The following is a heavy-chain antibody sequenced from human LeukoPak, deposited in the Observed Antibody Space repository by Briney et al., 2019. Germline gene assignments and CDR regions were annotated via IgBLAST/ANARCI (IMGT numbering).Heavy chain of an antibody. J-gene: IGHJ4*02. V-gene: IGHV4-59*11. Sequence: SETLSLTCTVSGGSISSHYWSWIRQPPGKGLEWIAYLFNSVNTKDNPSLQSRLTLSADTSKNQFSLRLSSVTAADTAVYYCATIKRGSIFGYFDFWGQGIKVTVSS. D-gene: IGHD5-18*01. CDR1: GGSISSHY. CDR3: ATIKRGSIFGYFDF. CDR2: LFNSVNT.